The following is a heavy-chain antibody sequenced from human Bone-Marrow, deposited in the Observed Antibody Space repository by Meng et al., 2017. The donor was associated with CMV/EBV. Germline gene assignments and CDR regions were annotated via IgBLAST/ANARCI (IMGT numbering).Heavy chain of an antibody. Sequence: GGSLRLSCAASGFTVSSNYMSWVRQAPGKGLEWVSVIYSGGSTYYADSVKGRFTISRDNSKNTLYLQMNSLRAEDTAVYYCAREFISGRSSSWYPYYYYGMDVCGQGTTVTVSS. CDR2: IYSGGST. J-gene: IGHJ6*02. CDR1: GFTVSSNY. CDR3: AREFISGRSSSWYPYYYYGMDV. V-gene: IGHV3-53*01. D-gene: IGHD6-13*01.